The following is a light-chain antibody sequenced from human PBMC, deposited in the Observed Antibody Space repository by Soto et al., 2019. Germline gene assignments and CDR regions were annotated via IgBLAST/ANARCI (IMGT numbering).Light chain of an antibody. CDR1: SSDVGGYIY. CDR3: SSYTTSSSYV. V-gene: IGLV2-14*01. J-gene: IGLJ1*01. CDR2: DVT. Sequence: QSVLTQPAWVSVSPGQSITISCTGTSSDVGGYIYVSWYQQHPGKAPKLMIYDVTSRPSGVSYRFSGSKSGNTASLTISGLQAEDEADYYCSSYTTSSSYVFGTGTKVTVL.